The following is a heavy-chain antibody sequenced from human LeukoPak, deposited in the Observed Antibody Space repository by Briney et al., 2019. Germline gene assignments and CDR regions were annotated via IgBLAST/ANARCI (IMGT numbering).Heavy chain of an antibody. V-gene: IGHV3-23*01. CDR2: ITSSGTGT. CDR1: GFTFSIYA. J-gene: IGHJ5*01. D-gene: IGHD3-22*01. Sequence: GGSLRLSCAASGFTFSIYAMSWVRQAPGKGLEWVSSITSSGTGTYYAESVKGRFTISRDNSENTLYLRMNSLRAEDTAVYYCAKDRPNYYDSSGHYFRRNGDSWGQGTLVTVSS. CDR3: AKDRPNYYDSSGHYFRRNGDS.